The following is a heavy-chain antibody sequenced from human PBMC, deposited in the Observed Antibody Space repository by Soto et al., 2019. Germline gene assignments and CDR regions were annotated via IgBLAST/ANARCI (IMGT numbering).Heavy chain of an antibody. Sequence: EVQLEESGGALVQPGRSLRLSCAASGFTFDDYAMYWVRQVLGKGLEWVSSISWNSGNIGYADSVKGRFTTSRDNAENSLYLQMNSLRPEDTALYYCVRSKGGYSYGTPFDCWGQGTLVTVSS. CDR1: GFTFDDYA. D-gene: IGHD5-18*01. J-gene: IGHJ4*02. CDR3: VRSKGGYSYGTPFDC. V-gene: IGHV3-9*01. CDR2: ISWNSGNI.